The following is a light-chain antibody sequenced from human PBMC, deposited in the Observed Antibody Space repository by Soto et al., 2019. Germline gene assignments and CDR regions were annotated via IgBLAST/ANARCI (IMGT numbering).Light chain of an antibody. CDR2: AAS. CDR3: QQSYSSLYT. J-gene: IGKJ2*01. V-gene: IGKV1-39*01. Sequence: DIQMTQSPSSLSASVGDRVTITCRASQSISTYLNWYQQKPGRAPKLLTYAASSLQSGVPSRFSGSGSGTDFTLTISSLQPEDFATDYCQQSYSSLYTFGQGTKLENK. CDR1: QSISTY.